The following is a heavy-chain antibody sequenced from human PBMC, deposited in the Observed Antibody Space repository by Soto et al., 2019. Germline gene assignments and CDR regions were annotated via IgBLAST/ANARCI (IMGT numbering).Heavy chain of an antibody. Sequence: PSETLSLTCTDTGDSINNRSYYWGWIRQPPGKGLEWIGSIYYSGSTYNNPSLKSRVSMSVDTSKNQFSLKLRSVTAADTALYYCARQRTSVVTQAYFDSWGQGSLVPVSS. CDR2: IYYSGST. CDR1: GDSINNRSYY. CDR3: ARQRTSVVTQAYFDS. V-gene: IGHV4-39*01. D-gene: IGHD2-21*02. J-gene: IGHJ4*02.